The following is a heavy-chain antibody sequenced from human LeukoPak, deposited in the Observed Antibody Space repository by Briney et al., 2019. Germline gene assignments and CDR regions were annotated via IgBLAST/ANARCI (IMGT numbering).Heavy chain of an antibody. CDR1: GYTFTSYA. D-gene: IGHD1-14*01. CDR3: ARTPNQKTYYYFDY. CDR2: IIPIFGTA. Sequence: ASVKVSCKASGYTFTSYAISWVRQAPGQGLEWMGGIIPIFGTANYAQKFQGRVTITADESTSTAYMELSSLRSEDTAVYYCARTPNQKTYYYFDYWGQGTLVTVSS. V-gene: IGHV1-69*13. J-gene: IGHJ4*02.